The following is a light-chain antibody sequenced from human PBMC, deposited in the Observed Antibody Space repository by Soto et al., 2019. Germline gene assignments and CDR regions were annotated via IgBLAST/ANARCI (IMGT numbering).Light chain of an antibody. CDR3: QSYDSSLSGLHVV. J-gene: IGLJ2*01. CDR1: SSNIGAGYD. V-gene: IGLV1-40*01. CDR2: GNS. Sequence: QSVLTQPPSVSGAPGQRVTISCTGSSSNIGAGYDVHWYQQLPGTAPKLLIYGNSNRPSGVPDRFSGSKSGTSASLAITGLQAEDEADYCCQSYDSSLSGLHVVFGGGTKLTVL.